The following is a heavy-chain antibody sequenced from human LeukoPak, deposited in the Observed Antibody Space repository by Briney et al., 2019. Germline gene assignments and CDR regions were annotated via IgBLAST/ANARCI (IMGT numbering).Heavy chain of an antibody. CDR1: GFTVSTNY. D-gene: IGHD4-17*01. Sequence: GGSLRLSCAASGFTVSTNYMSWVRQAPGKGLEWVSIIYSGGTTYYADSVKGRFTISRDNSKNTLYLQVDSLRAEDTAVYYCARAPSVTTNFDCWGQGTLVTVSS. CDR2: IYSGGTT. CDR3: ARAPSVTTNFDC. J-gene: IGHJ4*02. V-gene: IGHV3-53*01.